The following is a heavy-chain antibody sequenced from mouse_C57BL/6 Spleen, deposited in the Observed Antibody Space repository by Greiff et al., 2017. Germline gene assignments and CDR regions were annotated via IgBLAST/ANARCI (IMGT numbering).Heavy chain of an antibody. V-gene: IGHV1-80*01. J-gene: IGHJ4*01. D-gene: IGHD2-4*01. Sequence: QVQLQQSGAELVKPGASVKISCKASGYAFSSYWMNWVKQRPGKGLEWIGQIYPGDGDTNYNGKFKGKATLTADKSSSTAYMQLSSLTSEDSAVYFCARFFYYDYDGGYAMDYWGQGTSVTVSS. CDR1: GYAFSSYW. CDR3: ARFFYYDYDGGYAMDY. CDR2: IYPGDGDT.